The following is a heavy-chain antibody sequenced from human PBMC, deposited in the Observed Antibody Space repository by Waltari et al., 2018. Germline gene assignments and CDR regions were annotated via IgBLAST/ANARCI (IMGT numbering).Heavy chain of an antibody. CDR1: GGSISSSSSY. D-gene: IGHD3-22*01. J-gene: IGHJ5*02. V-gene: IGHV4-39*01. CDR2: IYYSGST. Sequence: QLQLQESGPGLVKPSETLSLTCTVSGGSISSSSSYWGWIRQPPGKGLEWIGSIYYSGSTYYNPSLKSRVTISVDTSKNQFSLKLSSVTAADTAVYYCARILDSSGYYHWGQGTLVTVSS. CDR3: ARILDSSGYYH.